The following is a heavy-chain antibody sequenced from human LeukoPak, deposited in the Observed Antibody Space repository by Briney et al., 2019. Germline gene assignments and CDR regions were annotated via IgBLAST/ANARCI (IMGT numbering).Heavy chain of an antibody. J-gene: IGHJ4*02. Sequence: GGSLRLSCAASGFTFSSYGMHWVRQAPGKGLEWVAVISYDGSNKYYADSVKGRFTISRDNSKNTLHLQMNSLRAEDTAVYYCAKARFTHILTGYYSDYWGQGTLVTVSS. D-gene: IGHD3-9*01. CDR1: GFTFSSYG. V-gene: IGHV3-30*18. CDR2: ISYDGSNK. CDR3: AKARFTHILTGYYSDY.